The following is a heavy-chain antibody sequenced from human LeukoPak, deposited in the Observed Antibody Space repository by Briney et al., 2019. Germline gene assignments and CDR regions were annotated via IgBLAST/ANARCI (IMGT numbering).Heavy chain of an antibody. CDR1: GVSISSSSYY. CDR2: IYSSGST. Sequence: SETLSLTCNVSGVSISSSSYYWGWIRQPPGKGLEWIGSIYSSGSTYYNSSLKSRVTISIDTSKNQVSLKMSSVTAADTAVYYCARAYYSTSWYGVWGQGTLATVSS. J-gene: IGHJ4*03. D-gene: IGHD2-2*01. CDR3: ARAYYSTSWYGV. V-gene: IGHV4-39*01.